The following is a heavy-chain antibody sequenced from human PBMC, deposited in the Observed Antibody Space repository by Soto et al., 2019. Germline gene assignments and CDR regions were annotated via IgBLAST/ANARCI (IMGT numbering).Heavy chain of an antibody. CDR2: FDSEDGET. Sequence: ASVKVSCKVSGYTLTELSMHWVRQAPGKGLEWMGGFDSEDGETIYAQKFQGRVTMTEDTSTDTAYMELSSLRSEDTAVYYCATPFYDSSGYYYSSAFDIWGQGTMVTVSS. V-gene: IGHV1-24*01. CDR1: GYTLTELS. CDR3: ATPFYDSSGYYYSSAFDI. J-gene: IGHJ3*02. D-gene: IGHD3-22*01.